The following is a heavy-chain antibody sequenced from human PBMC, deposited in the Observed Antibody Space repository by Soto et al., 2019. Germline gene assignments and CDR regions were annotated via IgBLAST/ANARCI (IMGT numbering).Heavy chain of an antibody. J-gene: IGHJ6*02. CDR1: GYTFTSYY. CDR2: INPSGGST. V-gene: IGHV1-46*01. CDR3: ARDTVTTGGYYYYYYGMDV. D-gene: IGHD4-17*01. Sequence: GASVKVSCKASGYTFTSYYMHWVRQAPGQGLEWMGIINPSGGSTSYAQKFQGRVTMTRDTSTSTVYMELSSLRSEDTAVYYCARDTVTTGGYYYYYYGMDVWGQGTTVTVSS.